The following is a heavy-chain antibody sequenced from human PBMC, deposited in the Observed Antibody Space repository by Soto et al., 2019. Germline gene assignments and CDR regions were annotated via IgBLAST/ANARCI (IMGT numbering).Heavy chain of an antibody. CDR2: ISAYNGNT. D-gene: IGHD6-13*01. CDR3: ARGDRMYSSSRLQH. Sequence: ASVKVSCKASCYTFTSYVISWVRQAPGQGLEWMGWISAYNGNTNYAQKLQGRVTMTTDTSTSTAYMELRSLRSDDTAVYYCARGDRMYSSSRLQHWGQGTLVTVSS. V-gene: IGHV1-18*01. CDR1: CYTFTSYV. J-gene: IGHJ1*01.